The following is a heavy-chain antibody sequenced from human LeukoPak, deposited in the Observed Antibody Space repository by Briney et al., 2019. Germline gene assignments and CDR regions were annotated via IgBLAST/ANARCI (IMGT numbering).Heavy chain of an antibody. Sequence: PGGSLRLSCAASGFTFTSYEMNWVHQAPGKGLEWVSYISSSGSTIYYADSVKGRFTISRDNAKNSLYLQMNSLRAEDTAVYYCTRDPANDYWGQGTLVTVSS. CDR1: GFTFTSYE. CDR3: TRDPANDY. V-gene: IGHV3-48*03. CDR2: ISSSGSTI. J-gene: IGHJ4*02.